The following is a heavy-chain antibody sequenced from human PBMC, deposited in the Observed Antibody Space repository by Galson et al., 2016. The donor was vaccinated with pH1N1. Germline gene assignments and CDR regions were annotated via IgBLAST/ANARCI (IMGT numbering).Heavy chain of an antibody. J-gene: IGHJ4*02. CDR2: ISGSGAST. V-gene: IGHV3-23*01. Sequence: SLRLSCAASQITFSDYAMSWVRQAPGKGLQWVSTISGSGASTYYAASVEGRFTISRDNSKSTLFLQLDRLRAEDTAVYYCAKFCSTCPFDYWGQGVLVVVS. CDR3: AKFCSTCPFDY. CDR1: QITFSDYA. D-gene: IGHD3-10*02.